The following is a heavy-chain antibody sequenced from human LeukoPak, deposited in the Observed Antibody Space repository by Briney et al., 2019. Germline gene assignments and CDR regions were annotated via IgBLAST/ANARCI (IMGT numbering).Heavy chain of an antibody. J-gene: IGHJ6*02. V-gene: IGHV1-24*01. D-gene: IGHD6-19*01. Sequence: ASVKVSCKVSGCTLTELSMHWVRQAPGKGLEWMGGFDPEDGETIYAQKFQGRVTMTEDTSTDTAYMELSSLRSEDTAVYYCATLAGTPYYYYYGMDVWGQGTTVTVSS. CDR3: ATLAGTPYYYYYGMDV. CDR1: GCTLTELS. CDR2: FDPEDGET.